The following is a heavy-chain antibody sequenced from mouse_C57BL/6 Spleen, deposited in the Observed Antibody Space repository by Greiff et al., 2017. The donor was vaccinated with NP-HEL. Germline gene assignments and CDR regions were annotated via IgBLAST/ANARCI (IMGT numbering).Heavy chain of an antibody. CDR3: ARPYGYGDVWFAY. CDR2: IYPGDGDT. CDR1: GYAFSSYW. V-gene: IGHV1-80*01. J-gene: IGHJ3*01. Sequence: QVQLQQSGAELVKPGASVKISCKASGYAFSSYWMNWVKQRPGKGLEWIGQIYPGDGDTNYNGKFKGKATLTADKSSSTAYMQLSSLTSEDSAVYFCARPYGYGDVWFAYWGQGTLVTVSA. D-gene: IGHD2-2*01.